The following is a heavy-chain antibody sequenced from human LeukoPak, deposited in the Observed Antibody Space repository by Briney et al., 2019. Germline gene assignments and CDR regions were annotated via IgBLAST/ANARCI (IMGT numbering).Heavy chain of an antibody. CDR1: RFTFSIYS. J-gene: IGHJ4*02. CDR3: ARERSSGYFDY. CDR2: ISSSSDYI. D-gene: IGHD3-22*01. V-gene: IGHV3-21*01. Sequence: GGSLRLSCAASRFTFSIYSMNWVRQAPGKGLEWVSSISSSSDYIFYADSVKGRFTISRDNAKHSLYLQMNSLRAEDTAVYYCARERSSGYFDYWGQETLVTVSS.